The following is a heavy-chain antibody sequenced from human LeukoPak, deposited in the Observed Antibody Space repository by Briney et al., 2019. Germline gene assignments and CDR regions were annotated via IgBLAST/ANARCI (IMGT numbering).Heavy chain of an antibody. CDR1: GYSFTSYW. J-gene: IGHJ3*02. CDR3: ARRRGDTAGGAFDI. V-gene: IGHV5-51*01. Sequence: GESLKISCKGSGYSFTSYWIGWVRQMAGKGLEWMGVIFPGDSDTTYSPSFQGQVTISADRSISTAYLQWSSLKASDTAWYFCARRRGDTAGGAFDIWGQGTMVTVSS. D-gene: IGHD2-21*02. CDR2: IFPGDSDT.